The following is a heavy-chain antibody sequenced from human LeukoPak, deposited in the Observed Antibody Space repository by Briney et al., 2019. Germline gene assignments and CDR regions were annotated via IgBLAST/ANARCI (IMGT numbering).Heavy chain of an antibody. D-gene: IGHD6-19*01. CDR2: ITSSSSYI. V-gene: IGHV3-21*01. Sequence: GGSLRLSCAASGLTFSNFAMNWVRQAPGTGLEWASSITSSSSYIYYADSVKGRFTISRDNAKNSLYLQMNSLGAEDTAVYYCARDHRSSGYYGMDVWGQGTTVTVSS. J-gene: IGHJ6*02. CDR3: ARDHRSSGYYGMDV. CDR1: GLTFSNFA.